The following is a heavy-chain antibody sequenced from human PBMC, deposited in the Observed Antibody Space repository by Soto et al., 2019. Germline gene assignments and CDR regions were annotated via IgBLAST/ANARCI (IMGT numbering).Heavy chain of an antibody. CDR2: ISDSGGST. CDR1: GFTFSIYA. CDR3: AKGPHYDVLPGYWDYMDV. J-gene: IGHJ6*03. V-gene: IGHV3-23*01. D-gene: IGHD3-9*01. Sequence: GGSLRLSCAASGFTFSIYAMSWVRQAPGKGLEWVSSISDSGGSTYYAVSVKGRFTISRDNSNNTLYLQMNSLRADDTAVYYCAKGPHYDVLPGYWDYMDVWGKGTTVTVSS.